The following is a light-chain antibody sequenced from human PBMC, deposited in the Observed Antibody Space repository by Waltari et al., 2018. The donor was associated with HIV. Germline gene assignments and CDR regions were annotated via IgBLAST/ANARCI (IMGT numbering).Light chain of an antibody. V-gene: IGKV2-28*01. J-gene: IGKJ4*02. CDR3: MQVLQAPLT. CDR1: QSLLHSNGYNY. Sequence: IVLTQSPLSLPVTPGESASIPCKSSQSLLHSNGYNYLDWYLQKPGQSPQLLIYLGSDRASGVPDRFSGSGSGTYFTLKISRVEPEDVGVYYCMQVLQAPLTFGGGTQLEI. CDR2: LGS.